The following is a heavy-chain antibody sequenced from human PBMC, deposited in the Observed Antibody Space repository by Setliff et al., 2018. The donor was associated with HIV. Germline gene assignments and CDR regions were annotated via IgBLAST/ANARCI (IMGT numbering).Heavy chain of an antibody. D-gene: IGHD6-19*01. CDR1: GYTFSSYC. J-gene: IGHJ6*02. CDR2: IYPGNSDT. Sequence: GESLKTSCKDSGYTFSSYCIAWVRQMPGKGLEWMGIIYPGNSDTTYSPSFQGQVTISADKSISTAYLQRSSLKASDNAMYYCAKHLSPGSGWYSKARGMDVWGQGTTVTVSS. CDR3: AKHLSPGSGWYSKARGMDV. V-gene: IGHV5-51*01.